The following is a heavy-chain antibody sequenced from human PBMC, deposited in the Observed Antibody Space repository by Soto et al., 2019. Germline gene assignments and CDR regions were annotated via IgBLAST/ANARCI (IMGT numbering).Heavy chain of an antibody. CDR1: GFTFSSYG. V-gene: IGHV3-30*18. Sequence: PGGSLRLSCAASGFTFSSYGMHWVRQAPGKGLEWVAVISYDGSNKYYADSVKGRFTISRDNSKNTLYLQMNSLRAEDTAVYYCAKGPLWALPYYYYGMDVWGQGTTVTVSS. CDR2: ISYDGSNK. J-gene: IGHJ6*02. CDR3: AKGPLWALPYYYYGMDV. D-gene: IGHD3-10*01.